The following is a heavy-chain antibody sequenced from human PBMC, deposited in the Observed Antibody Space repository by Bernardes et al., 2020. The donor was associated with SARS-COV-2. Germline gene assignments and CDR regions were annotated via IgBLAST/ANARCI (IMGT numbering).Heavy chain of an antibody. D-gene: IGHD1-7*01. CDR2: ISNDGSIK. CDR1: GFTFSSSA. V-gene: IGHV3-30-3*01. Sequence: GGSLRLSCTASGFTFSSSAMHWVRQAPGKGPEWVAVISNDGSIKYYTDSVKGRFTISRDNSKNTLYLLMNSLRTDDTAVYYCTRGLELELITWLDYWGQGTLVTVSS. CDR3: TRGLELELITWLDY. J-gene: IGHJ4*02.